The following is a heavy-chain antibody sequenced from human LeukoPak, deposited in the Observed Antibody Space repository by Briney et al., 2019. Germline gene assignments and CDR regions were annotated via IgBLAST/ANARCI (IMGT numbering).Heavy chain of an antibody. CDR2: IKQDGSEK. D-gene: IGHD3-3*01. CDR3: AKGALRFLEWLSTDLDY. J-gene: IGHJ4*02. Sequence: PGGSLRLSCAASGFTFSSYWMSWVRQAPGKGLEWVANIKQDGSEKYYVDSVKGRFTISRDNSKNTLYLQMNSLRAEDTAVYYCAKGALRFLEWLSTDLDYWGQGTLVTVSS. CDR1: GFTFSSYW. V-gene: IGHV3-7*01.